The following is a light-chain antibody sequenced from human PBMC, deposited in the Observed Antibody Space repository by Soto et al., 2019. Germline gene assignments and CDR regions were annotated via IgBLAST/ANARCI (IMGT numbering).Light chain of an antibody. V-gene: IGLV2-14*01. CDR2: DVS. CDR3: SSYTTSNTRQIV. Sequence: QSALTQPASVSGSPGQSITISCTGTNSEVGGYNYVSWYQQHPGKAPKFMIYDVSSRPSGVSDRFSGSKSGNTASLTISWLQAEDEADYYCSSYTTSNTRQIVFGTGTKVTVL. CDR1: NSEVGGYNY. J-gene: IGLJ1*01.